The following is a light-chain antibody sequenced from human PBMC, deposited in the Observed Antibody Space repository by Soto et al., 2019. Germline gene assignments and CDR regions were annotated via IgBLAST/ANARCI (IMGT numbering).Light chain of an antibody. CDR1: QSVNSY. J-gene: IGKJ1*01. V-gene: IGKV3-11*01. CDR3: QQRINWPLT. CDR2: DAS. Sequence: ESVLTHSPATLSLSPGERATLYCRASQSVNSYLAWYQQRPGQAPRLLIYDASNRASGIPARFSASGSGTDFTLTISSLEPEDFAVYYCQQRINWPLTFGQGTKVDIK.